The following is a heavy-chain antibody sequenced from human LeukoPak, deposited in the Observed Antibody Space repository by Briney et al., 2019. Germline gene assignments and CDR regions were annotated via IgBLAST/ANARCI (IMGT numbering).Heavy chain of an antibody. J-gene: IGHJ5*02. CDR3: GRGDKSFNP. Sequence: ASVKVSCKASGYTFTGYYMHWVRQAPGQRLEWMGCINPNSGDTNYAQKFQDRFTMTRDTSISTAYMELNSLRSDDTAVYYCGRGDKSFNPWGQGTLVTVSS. CDR1: GYTFTGYY. V-gene: IGHV1-2*02. CDR2: INPNSGDT.